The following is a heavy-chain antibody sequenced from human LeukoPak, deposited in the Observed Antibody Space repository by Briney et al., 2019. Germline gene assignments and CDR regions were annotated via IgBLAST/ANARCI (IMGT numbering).Heavy chain of an antibody. Sequence: SETLSLTCTVSGGSISSYYWSWIRQPPGKGLEWIGYIYYSGSTNYNPSLKSRVTISVDTSKNQFSLKLSSVTAADTAVYYCARGYSSSWYACDYWGQGTLVTVSS. CDR2: IYYSGST. CDR1: GGSISSYY. CDR3: ARGYSSSWYACDY. V-gene: IGHV4-59*01. D-gene: IGHD6-13*01. J-gene: IGHJ4*02.